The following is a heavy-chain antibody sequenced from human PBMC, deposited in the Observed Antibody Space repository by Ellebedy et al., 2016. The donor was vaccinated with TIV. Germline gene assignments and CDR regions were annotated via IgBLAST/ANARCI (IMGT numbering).Heavy chain of an antibody. J-gene: IGHJ4*02. V-gene: IGHV3-23*01. D-gene: IGHD3-16*01. Sequence: GESLKISXTASGFTFSTYAMSWVRQAPGKGLQWVSGFDIIEDRTYYTGSVKGRFLISRDNSKNMLFLQMNSLRVEDTAIYYCVKVLPRGTWGFDSWGQGSLVTVSS. CDR3: VKVLPRGTWGFDS. CDR2: FDIIEDRT. CDR1: GFTFSTYA.